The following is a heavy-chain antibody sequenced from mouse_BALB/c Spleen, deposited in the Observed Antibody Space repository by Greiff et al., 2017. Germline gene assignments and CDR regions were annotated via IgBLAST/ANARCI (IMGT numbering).Heavy chain of an antibody. V-gene: IGHV14-3*02. CDR1: GFNIKDTY. D-gene: IGHD3-1*01. CDR3: ARRGLFYAMDY. CDR2: IDPANGNT. Sequence: DVQLQESGAELVKPGASVKLSCTASGFNIKDTYMHWVKQRPEQGLEWIGRIDPANGNTKYDPKFQGKATITADTSSNTAYLQLSSLTSEDTAVYYCARRGLFYAMDYWGQGTSVTVSS. J-gene: IGHJ4*01.